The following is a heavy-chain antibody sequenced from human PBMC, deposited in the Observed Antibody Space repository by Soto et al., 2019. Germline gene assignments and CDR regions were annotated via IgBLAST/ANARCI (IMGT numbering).Heavy chain of an antibody. CDR3: ARMADLTGYYIFDY. V-gene: IGHV4-39*07. CDR1: GGSISSSSYY. D-gene: IGHD3-9*01. CDR2: IYYSGST. Sequence: SETLSLTCTVSGGSISSSSYYWGWIRQPPGKGLEWIGSIYYSGSTYYNPSLKSRVTISVDTSKNQFSLKLSSVTAADTAVYYCARMADLTGYYIFDYWGQGTLVTVSS. J-gene: IGHJ4*02.